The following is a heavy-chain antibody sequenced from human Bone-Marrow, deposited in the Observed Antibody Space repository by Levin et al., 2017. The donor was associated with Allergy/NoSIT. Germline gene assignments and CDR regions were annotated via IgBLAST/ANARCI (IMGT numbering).Heavy chain of an antibody. D-gene: IGHD1-20*01. Sequence: GSLRLSCTVSGGSISSSYYYWGWIRQPPGTGLEWIGNSYYSGRTYYNPSLRSRVTISIDTSKNHFSLKLSSVTAADTAVYYCARFWAITRVYYFDFWGPGTLVTVSS. CDR2: SYYSGRT. CDR1: GGSISSSYYY. CDR3: ARFWAITRVYYFDF. J-gene: IGHJ4*02. V-gene: IGHV4-39*07.